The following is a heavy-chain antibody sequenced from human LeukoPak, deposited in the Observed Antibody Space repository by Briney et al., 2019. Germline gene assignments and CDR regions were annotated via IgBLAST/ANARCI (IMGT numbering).Heavy chain of an antibody. D-gene: IGHD6-13*01. CDR2: IFHTGDV. V-gene: IGHV4-38-2*02. J-gene: IGHJ5*02. CDR3: ARGRQQLAWFDP. Sequence: SETLSLTCSVSGFSITSGYFWGWVRQPPGKGPEWIGSIFHTGDVYYNPSLRSRVTISVDTSKNQFSLKLSSVTAADTAVYYCARGRQQLAWFDPWGQGTLVTVSS. CDR1: GFSITSGYF.